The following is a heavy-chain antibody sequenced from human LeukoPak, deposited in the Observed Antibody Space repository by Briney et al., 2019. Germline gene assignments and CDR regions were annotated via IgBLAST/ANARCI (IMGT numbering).Heavy chain of an antibody. V-gene: IGHV3-11*01. Sequence: GGSLRLSCAASGFTFSDYYMSWIRQAPGKGLEWVSYISSSGSTIYYADSVKGRFTISRDNAKNSLYLQMNSLRAEDTAVYYCARYVRSGMIVALGAFDIWGQGTMVTVSS. CDR2: ISSSGSTI. D-gene: IGHD3-22*01. J-gene: IGHJ3*02. CDR1: GFTFSDYY. CDR3: ARYVRSGMIVALGAFDI.